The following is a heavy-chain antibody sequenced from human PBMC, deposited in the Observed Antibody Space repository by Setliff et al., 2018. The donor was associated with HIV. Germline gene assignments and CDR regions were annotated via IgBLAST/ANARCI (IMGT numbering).Heavy chain of an antibody. D-gene: IGHD3-10*01. Sequence: PGGSLRLSCAASGFTFNTYAMNWVRQAPGKGLEWASGISGSGGSTHYADSVKGRFTISRDNPKNMLYLQMKSLRAEDTAVYYCAKDLYFYGSGHDVFDIWGQGTMVTVSS. CDR1: GFTFNTYA. J-gene: IGHJ3*02. V-gene: IGHV3-23*01. CDR2: ISGSGGST. CDR3: AKDLYFYGSGHDVFDI.